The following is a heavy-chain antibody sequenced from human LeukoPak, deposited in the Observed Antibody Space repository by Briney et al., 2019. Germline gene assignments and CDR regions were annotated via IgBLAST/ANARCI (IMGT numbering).Heavy chain of an antibody. CDR3: AKAQPYDFWSGYYTVEDYYYYYMDV. CDR2: IKEDGSEK. D-gene: IGHD3-3*01. V-gene: IGHV3-7*01. J-gene: IGHJ6*03. Sequence: PGGSLRLSCAASGFIFTDYWMYWVRQAPGRGLAWVANIKEDGSEKNYVDSVKGRFTISRDNAKNSVYLQMNSLRVEDTAVYYCAKAQPYDFWSGYYTVEDYYYYYMDVWGKGTTVTVSS. CDR1: GFIFTDYW.